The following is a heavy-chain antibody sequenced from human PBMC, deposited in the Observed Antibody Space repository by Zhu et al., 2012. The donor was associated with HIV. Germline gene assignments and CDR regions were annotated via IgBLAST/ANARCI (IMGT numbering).Heavy chain of an antibody. D-gene: IGHD2-21*02. CDR2: IYSNGSA. Sequence: QVQLQESGPGLVEPSETLSLTCSVSNYSISSGYYWGWIRQPPGKGLEWIGSIYSNGSAYYNPSLRSRVTISIDTSKNQFSLKLTSVTAADTAVYYCARDSEFAYCGGDCYSVWFDPGARNLATVSS. CDR3: ARDSEFAYCGGDCYSVWFDP. J-gene: IGHJ5*02. V-gene: IGHV4-38-2*02. CDR1: NYSISSGYY.